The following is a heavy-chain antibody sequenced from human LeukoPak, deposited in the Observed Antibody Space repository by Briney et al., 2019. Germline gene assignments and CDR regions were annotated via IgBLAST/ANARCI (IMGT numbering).Heavy chain of an antibody. CDR1: GYTFTGYY. CDR2: INPDSGGT. J-gene: IGHJ4*02. CDR3: AREAAVAGTGVYFDY. Sequence: ASVKVSCKASGYTFTGYYMHWVRQAPGQGLEWMGWINPDSGGTNFAQKFQGRVTMTRDTSISTAYMDLSRLRSDDTAVYYCAREAAVAGTGVYFDYWGQGILVTVSS. V-gene: IGHV1-2*02. D-gene: IGHD6-19*01.